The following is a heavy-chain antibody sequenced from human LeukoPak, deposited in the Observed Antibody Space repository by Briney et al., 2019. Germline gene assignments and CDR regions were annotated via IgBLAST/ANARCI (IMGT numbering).Heavy chain of an antibody. D-gene: IGHD6-13*01. CDR1: GYTFTSYG. J-gene: IGHJ6*02. CDR3: ARDGYSSSWYNYYYYGMDV. V-gene: IGHV1-18*01. CDR2: IRAYNGNT. Sequence: ASVKVSCKASGYTFTSYGISWVRQAPGQGLEWMGWIRAYNGNTNYAQKLQGRVTMTTDTSTSTAYMELRSLRSDDTAVYYCARDGYSSSWYNYYYYGMDVWGQGTTVTVSS.